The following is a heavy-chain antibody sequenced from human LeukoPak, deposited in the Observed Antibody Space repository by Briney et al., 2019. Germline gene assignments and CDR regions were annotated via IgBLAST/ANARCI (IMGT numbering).Heavy chain of an antibody. CDR3: ARRLTLAYFDH. J-gene: IGHJ4*02. CDR2: IHPADSDT. Sequence: GESLKISCKGSGYSFTNYWIAWVRQMPGKGLEWMGIIHPADSDTRYGPSFQSQVTISADKSISTAYLQWSGLKASDTAMYYCARRLTLAYFDHWGQGTLVTVSS. V-gene: IGHV5-51*01. CDR1: GYSFTNYW. D-gene: IGHD2-21*02.